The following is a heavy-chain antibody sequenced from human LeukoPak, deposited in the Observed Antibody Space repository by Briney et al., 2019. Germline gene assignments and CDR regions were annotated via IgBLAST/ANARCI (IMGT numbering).Heavy chain of an antibody. CDR3: ARRRWFGEFDY. V-gene: IGHV3-53*01. CDR2: IYSGGST. Sequence: GGSLRLSCAASGFTFSSYSMNWVRQAPGKGLEWVSVIYSGGSTYYADSVKGRFTISRDNSKNTLYLQMNSLRAEDTAGYYCARRRWFGEFDYWGQGTLVTVSS. CDR1: GFTFSSYS. J-gene: IGHJ4*02. D-gene: IGHD3-10*01.